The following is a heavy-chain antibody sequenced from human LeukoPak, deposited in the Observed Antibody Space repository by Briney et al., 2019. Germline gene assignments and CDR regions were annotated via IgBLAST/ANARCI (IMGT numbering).Heavy chain of an antibody. CDR2: INPNSGGT. V-gene: IGHV1-2*06. J-gene: IGHJ4*02. Sequence: ASVKVSCKASGYTFTGYYMHWVRQAPGQGLEWMGRINPNSGGTNYAQKFQGRVTMTRDTSISTAYMELSRLRSEDTAVYYCARVRVWGVSSSWSPGVYYFDYWGQGTLVTVSS. CDR1: GYTFTGYY. D-gene: IGHD6-13*01. CDR3: ARVRVWGVSSSWSPGVYYFDY.